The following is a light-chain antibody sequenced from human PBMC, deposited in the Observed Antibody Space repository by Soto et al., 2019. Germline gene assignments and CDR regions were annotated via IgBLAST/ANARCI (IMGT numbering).Light chain of an antibody. CDR3: QQYGTSPRT. CDR1: QSVGSN. CDR2: GAS. Sequence: VVFTRSPATLSVAPGARATLSFRASQSVGSNLAWYQQKPGQAPRLLIYGASTRPTAIPARFSGSGSGTDFTLTISRLEPEDFAVYCCQQYGTSPRTFGQGTKVDIK. V-gene: IGKV3-20*01. J-gene: IGKJ1*01.